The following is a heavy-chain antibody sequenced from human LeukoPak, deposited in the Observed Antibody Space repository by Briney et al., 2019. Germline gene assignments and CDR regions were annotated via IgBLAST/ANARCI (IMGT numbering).Heavy chain of an antibody. V-gene: IGHV3-30*18. Sequence: GRSLRLSCAASGFTFSNYGMHWVRQAPGKGLEWVAVISYDGSNKYYADSVKGRFTISRDNSKNTLYLQMNSLRAEDTAVYYCAKTSISGGYFDYWGQGTLVTVSS. CDR2: ISYDGSNK. J-gene: IGHJ4*02. CDR3: AKTSISGGYFDY. CDR1: GFTFSNYG. D-gene: IGHD3-10*01.